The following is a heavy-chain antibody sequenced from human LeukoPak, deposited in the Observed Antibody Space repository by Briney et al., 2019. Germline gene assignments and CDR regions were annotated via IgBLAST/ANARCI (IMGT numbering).Heavy chain of an antibody. CDR2: ISGSGGST. V-gene: IGHV3-23*01. D-gene: IGHD6-19*01. J-gene: IGHJ4*02. Sequence: GGSLRLSCAASGFTFSSYAMSWVRQAPRKGLEWVSAISGSGGSTYYADSVKGRFTISRDNSKNTLYLQMNSLRAEDTAVYYCAKDLFGSGWLYWGQGTLVTVSS. CDR1: GFTFSSYA. CDR3: AKDLFGSGWLY.